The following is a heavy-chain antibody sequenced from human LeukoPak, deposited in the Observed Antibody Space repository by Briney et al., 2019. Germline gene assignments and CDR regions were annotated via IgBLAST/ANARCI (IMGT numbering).Heavy chain of an antibody. V-gene: IGHV3-66*01. CDR2: IYSGGST. D-gene: IGHD2-21*02. CDR1: GFTFSDYY. Sequence: GGSLRLSCAASGFTFSDYYMSWVRQAPGKGLEWVSVIYSGGSTYYADSVKGRFTISRDNSKNTLYLQMNSLRAEDTAVYYCARMTLDAFDIWGQGTMVTVSS. CDR3: ARMTLDAFDI. J-gene: IGHJ3*02.